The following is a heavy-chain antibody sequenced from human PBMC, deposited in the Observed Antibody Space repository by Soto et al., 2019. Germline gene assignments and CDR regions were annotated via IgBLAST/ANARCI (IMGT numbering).Heavy chain of an antibody. CDR2: INGGTGQT. CDR1: GYTFTTHA. CDR3: ARPQRGDDVKNAFDL. Sequence: ASVKVSCKASGYTFTTHAMHWVRQAPGQSLEWMGWINGGTGQTKHSQRFQGRVTITRDTSASTAYMELSSLRSEDTAVYYCARPQRGDDVKNAFDLWGQGTMVTVSS. V-gene: IGHV1-3*01. J-gene: IGHJ3*01. D-gene: IGHD2-21*02.